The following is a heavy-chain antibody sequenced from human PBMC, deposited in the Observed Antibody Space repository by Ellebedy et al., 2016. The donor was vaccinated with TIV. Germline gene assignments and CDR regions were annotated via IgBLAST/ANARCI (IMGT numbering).Heavy chain of an antibody. CDR3: ARDHPLVMEVFDSLSHYYYGMDV. D-gene: IGHD3-16*01. Sequence: AASVKVSCKASGYTFSNYFVHWVRQAPGQGLEWMGIINPSSGSTTYAQKLQGRLTITRDTSTSTVYMELSSLRSEDTAVYYCARDHPLVMEVFDSLSHYYYGMDVWGQGTTVTVSS. J-gene: IGHJ6*02. V-gene: IGHV1-46*04. CDR2: INPSSGST. CDR1: GYTFSNYF.